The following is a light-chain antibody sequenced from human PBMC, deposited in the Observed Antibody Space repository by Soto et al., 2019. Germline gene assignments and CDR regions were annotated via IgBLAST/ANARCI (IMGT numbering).Light chain of an antibody. V-gene: IGKV1-5*03. Sequence: DIQMTQSPSTLSASVGDRVTITCRASQNVNGWLAWYQQKPGKAPKLLINKASTLESGVPSRVSGRGFGTEFTLTISSLQTDDFATYYCQQYDTRCTFGQGTKVEVK. CDR1: QNVNGW. CDR2: KAS. J-gene: IGKJ1*01. CDR3: QQYDTRCT.